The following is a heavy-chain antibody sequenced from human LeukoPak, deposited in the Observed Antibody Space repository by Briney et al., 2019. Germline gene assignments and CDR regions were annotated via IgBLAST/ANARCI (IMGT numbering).Heavy chain of an antibody. D-gene: IGHD1-26*01. CDR2: INPKSGAT. V-gene: IGHV1-2*02. J-gene: IGHJ4*02. Sequence: ASVKVSCKASGYTFTSYGISWVRQAPGQGLEWMGWINPKSGATNYAQKIQGRVTMTRDTSISTAYMELSRLRSDDTAVYYCARGIRTVWELPDHWGQGTLVTVSS. CDR1: GYTFTSYG. CDR3: ARGIRTVWELPDH.